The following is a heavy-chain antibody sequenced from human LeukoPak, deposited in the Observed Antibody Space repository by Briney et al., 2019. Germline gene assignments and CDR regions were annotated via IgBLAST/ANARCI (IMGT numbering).Heavy chain of an antibody. J-gene: IGHJ6*03. CDR3: ASRRVAALRPNYYYYYMDV. V-gene: IGHV1-69*05. D-gene: IGHD6-6*01. CDR2: IIPIFGTA. CDR1: GGTFSSYA. Sequence: SVKVSCKASGGTFSSYAISWVRQAPGQGLEWMEGIIPIFGTANYAQKFQGRVTITTDESTSTAYMELSSLRSEDTAVYYCASRRVAALRPNYYYYYMDVWGKGTTVTVSS.